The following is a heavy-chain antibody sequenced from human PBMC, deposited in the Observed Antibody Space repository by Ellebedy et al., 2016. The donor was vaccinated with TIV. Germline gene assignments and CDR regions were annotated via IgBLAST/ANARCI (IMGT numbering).Heavy chain of an antibody. CDR2: INPSGGST. J-gene: IGHJ4*02. CDR3: ARDFRTGQEFDY. D-gene: IGHD4-17*01. CDR1: GYTFTRYY. Sequence: ASVKVSCXASGYTFTRYYMHWVRQAPGQGLEWMGIINPSGGSTSYAQKFQGRVTMTRDTSTSTVYMELSSLRSEDTAVYYCARDFRTGQEFDYWGQGTLVTVSS. V-gene: IGHV1-46*01.